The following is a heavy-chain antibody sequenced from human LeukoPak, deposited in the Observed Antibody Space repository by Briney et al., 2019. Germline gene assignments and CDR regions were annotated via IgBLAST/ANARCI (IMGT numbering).Heavy chain of an antibody. Sequence: QPGGSLRPSCAASGFTFSSYGMHWVRQAPGKGLEWVAVISYDGSNKYYADSVKGRFTISRDNSKNTLYLQMNSLRAEDTAVYYCAKEISDIVATIFNYYCGMDVWGQGTTVTVSS. V-gene: IGHV3-30*18. D-gene: IGHD5-12*01. CDR1: GFTFSSYG. CDR3: AKEISDIVATIFNYYCGMDV. J-gene: IGHJ6*02. CDR2: ISYDGSNK.